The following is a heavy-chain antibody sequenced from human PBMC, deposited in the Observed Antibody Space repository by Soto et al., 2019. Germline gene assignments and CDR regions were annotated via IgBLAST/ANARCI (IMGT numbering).Heavy chain of an antibody. D-gene: IGHD4-4*01. CDR1: GYSFLLYW. J-gene: IGHJ4*02. CDR2: IYPDDSNT. Sequence: PGESLKISCTTSGYSFLLYWIGWVRQMPGKGLEWMGIIYPDDSNTRYSPSFQGQVTISADKSISTAFLQWSSLKAADSGMYYCARHLHSDSVHITPVSPDYWGQGTLVTVSS. V-gene: IGHV5-51*01. CDR3: ARHLHSDSVHITPVSPDY.